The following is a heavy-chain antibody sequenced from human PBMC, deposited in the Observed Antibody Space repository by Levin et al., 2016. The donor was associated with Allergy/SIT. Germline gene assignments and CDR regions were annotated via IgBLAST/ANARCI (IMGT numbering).Heavy chain of an antibody. Sequence: WIRQPPGKGLEWIGEINHSGSTNYNPSLKSRVTISVDTSKNQFSLKLSSVTAADTAVYYCARGGGALTWGQGTLVTRLL. J-gene: IGHJ5*02. CDR2: INHSGST. CDR3: ARGGGALT. V-gene: IGHV4-34*01. D-gene: IGHD3-10*01.